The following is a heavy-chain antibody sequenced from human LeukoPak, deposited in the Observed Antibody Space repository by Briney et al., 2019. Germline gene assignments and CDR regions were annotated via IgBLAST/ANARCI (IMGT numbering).Heavy chain of an antibody. CDR1: GYAFTGYY. CDR3: ARHVRVEAASRDY. Sequence: ASVKVSCKASGYAFTGYYMHWVRQAPGQGLEGMGWINPNSGGTNYAQKFQGRVTMTRDTSITTAYMELSRLRSDDTAVYYCARHVRVEAASRDYWGQGTLVTVSS. J-gene: IGHJ4*02. CDR2: INPNSGGT. V-gene: IGHV1-2*02. D-gene: IGHD6-13*01.